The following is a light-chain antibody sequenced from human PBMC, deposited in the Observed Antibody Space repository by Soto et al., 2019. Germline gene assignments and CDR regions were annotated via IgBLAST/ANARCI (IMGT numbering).Light chain of an antibody. J-gene: IGKJ3*01. Sequence: DIVMTQSPLSLPVTPGEPASISCRSSQSLLHSNGYNYLDWYLQKPGQSPQLLIYLGSNRASGVPDRFSGSGSRTYFTLKISRVEAEDVGVYYCMQALQTPFTFGPGTKVDIK. V-gene: IGKV2-28*01. CDR1: QSLLHSNGYNY. CDR2: LGS. CDR3: MQALQTPFT.